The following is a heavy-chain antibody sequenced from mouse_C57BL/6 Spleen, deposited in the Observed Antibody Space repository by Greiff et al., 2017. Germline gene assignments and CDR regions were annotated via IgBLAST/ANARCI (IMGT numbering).Heavy chain of an antibody. CDR3: ARNYGSSSSWFAY. J-gene: IGHJ3*01. Sequence: VQLQQPGAELVKPGASVKLSCKASGYTFTSYWMPWVKQRPGQGLEWIGMIHPNSGSTNYHEKFKSKATLTVDKSSSTAYMQLSSLTSEDSAVYYCARNYGSSSSWFAYWGQGTLVTVSA. D-gene: IGHD1-1*01. V-gene: IGHV1-64*01. CDR2: IHPNSGST. CDR1: GYTFTSYW.